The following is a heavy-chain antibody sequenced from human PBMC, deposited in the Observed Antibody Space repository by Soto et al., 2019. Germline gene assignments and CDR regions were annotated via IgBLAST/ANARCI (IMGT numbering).Heavy chain of an antibody. Sequence: SVKVSWKASGGTLSSYAISWVRQAPGQGLEWMGGIIPIFGTANYAQKFQGRVTITADKSTSTAYMELSSLRSEDTAVYYCAKGQLALYCMDVWGQAPTVTVS. CDR3: AKGQLALYCMDV. CDR1: GGTLSSYA. D-gene: IGHD6-6*01. J-gene: IGHJ6*02. V-gene: IGHV1-69*06. CDR2: IIPIFGTA.